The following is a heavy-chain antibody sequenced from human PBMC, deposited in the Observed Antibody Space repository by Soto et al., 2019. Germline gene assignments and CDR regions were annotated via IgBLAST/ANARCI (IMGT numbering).Heavy chain of an antibody. D-gene: IGHD3-3*01. Sequence: GKGLVWVSRINSDGSSTSYADSVKGRFTISRDNAKNTLYLQMNSLRAEDTAVYYCSKDRLLYGDYYYSRHAWGNGPRLPSP. CDR2: INSDGSST. V-gene: IGHV3-74*01. J-gene: IGHJ6*03. CDR3: SKDRLLYGDYYYSRHA.